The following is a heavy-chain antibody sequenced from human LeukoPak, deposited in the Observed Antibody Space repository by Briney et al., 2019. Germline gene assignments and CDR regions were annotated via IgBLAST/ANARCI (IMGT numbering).Heavy chain of an antibody. D-gene: IGHD3-10*01. CDR2: INPSGGST. CDR1: GYTFTRYY. V-gene: IGHV1-46*01. Sequence: ASVKVSCKASGYTFTRYYMRWVRQAPGQGLEWMGIINPSGGSTSYAQKFQGRVTMTRDTSTSTVYMELRSLSSEDTAVYRCANDGGTYGSAKDYWGQGTLVTVSS. CDR3: ANDGGTYGSAKDY. J-gene: IGHJ4*02.